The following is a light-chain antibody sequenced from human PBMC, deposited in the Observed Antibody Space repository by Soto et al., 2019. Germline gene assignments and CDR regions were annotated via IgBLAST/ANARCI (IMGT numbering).Light chain of an antibody. Sequence: QSVLTQPPSASGSPGQSVTISCTGTSSEVGGYDYVSWYQQHPGKAPKLMIYEVNIRPSGVSDRFSGSKSGNTASLTVSGLEDEDEAYYYCTSYTSGNPSYVFATG. CDR3: TSYTSGNPSYV. CDR2: EVN. CDR1: SSEVGGYDY. J-gene: IGLJ1*01. V-gene: IGLV2-8*01.